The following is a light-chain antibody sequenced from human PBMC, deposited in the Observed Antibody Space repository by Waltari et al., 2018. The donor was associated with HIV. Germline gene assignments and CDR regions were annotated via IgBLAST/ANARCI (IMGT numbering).Light chain of an antibody. J-gene: IGLJ3*02. CDR3: SSYAGSNNRWV. CDR1: SSDVGGYNY. Sequence: QSALTQPPSASVSPGQSVTISCTGTSSDVGGYNYVSWYQHHPGKAPKLMIYEVSKRPSGGPDRFSGSKSGSTASLTVSGLQAEDEADYYCSSYAGSNNRWVFGGGTKLTAL. CDR2: EVS. V-gene: IGLV2-8*01.